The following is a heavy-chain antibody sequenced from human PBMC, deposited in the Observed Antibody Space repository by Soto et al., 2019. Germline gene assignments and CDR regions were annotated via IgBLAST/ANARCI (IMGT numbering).Heavy chain of an antibody. D-gene: IGHD1-26*01. CDR3: AKDLGMYSGSYSYYYGMDV. V-gene: IGHV3-30*18. J-gene: IGHJ6*02. CDR2: ISYDGSNK. Sequence: GGSLRLSCAASGFTFSSYGMHWVRQAPGKGLEWVAVISYDGSNKYYADSVKGRFTISRDNSKNTLYLQMNSLRAEDTAVYYCAKDLGMYSGSYSYYYGMDVWGQGTTVTVSS. CDR1: GFTFSSYG.